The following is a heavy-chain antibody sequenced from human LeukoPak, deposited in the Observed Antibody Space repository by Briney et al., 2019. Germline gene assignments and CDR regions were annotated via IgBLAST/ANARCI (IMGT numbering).Heavy chain of an antibody. CDR2: ISGSGGST. D-gene: IGHD3-3*01. Sequence: GGSLRLSCAASGFTFSNYAMSWVRQAPGKGLEWVSAISGSGGSTNYADSVKGRFTISRDNSKNTLYLQMNSLRAEDTAVYYCARAPSLQSYDFWSGSLAHYYYGMDVWGQGTTVTVSS. J-gene: IGHJ6*02. V-gene: IGHV3-23*01. CDR3: ARAPSLQSYDFWSGSLAHYYYGMDV. CDR1: GFTFSNYA.